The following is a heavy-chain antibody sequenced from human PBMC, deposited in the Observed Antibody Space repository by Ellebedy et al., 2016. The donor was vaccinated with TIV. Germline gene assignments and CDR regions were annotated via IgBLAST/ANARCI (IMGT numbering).Heavy chain of an antibody. Sequence: AASVKVSCKASGGTFSRYAISWVRQAPGQGLEWMGGIIPIFGTANYAQKFQGRVTITADESTRTAYMELSSLRSEDTAVFYCAGPTPGIAVAGHFYGMDVWGQGTTVIVSS. D-gene: IGHD6-19*01. J-gene: IGHJ6*02. CDR2: IIPIFGTA. CDR3: AGPTPGIAVAGHFYGMDV. V-gene: IGHV1-69*13. CDR1: GGTFSRYA.